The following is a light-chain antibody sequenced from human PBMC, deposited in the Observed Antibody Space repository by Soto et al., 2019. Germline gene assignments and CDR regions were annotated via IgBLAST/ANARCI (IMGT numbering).Light chain of an antibody. V-gene: IGKV1-9*01. Sequence: DIQLTQSPSFLSASVGDRITITCRASQGISSYLAWYQQKPGKAPKLLIYAASTLQSGVPSRFSGSGSGTEFTLTISSLQPEDFAVYYCQQLNSYPRTFGQGTKVEIK. CDR2: AAS. CDR1: QGISSY. CDR3: QQLNSYPRT. J-gene: IGKJ1*01.